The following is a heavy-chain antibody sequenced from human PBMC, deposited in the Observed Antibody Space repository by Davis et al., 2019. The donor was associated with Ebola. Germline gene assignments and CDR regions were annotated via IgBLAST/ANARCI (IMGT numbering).Heavy chain of an antibody. J-gene: IGHJ3*02. Sequence: GESLKISCAASGFTFSSYAMSWVRQAPGKGLEWVSTISASGGSTYYADSVKGRFTISRDNAKNSLYLQMNSLRAEDTAVYYCARVLGFGVVISVDAFDIWGQGTMVTVSS. V-gene: IGHV3-23*01. CDR3: ARVLGFGVVISVDAFDI. CDR2: ISASGGST. CDR1: GFTFSSYA. D-gene: IGHD3-3*01.